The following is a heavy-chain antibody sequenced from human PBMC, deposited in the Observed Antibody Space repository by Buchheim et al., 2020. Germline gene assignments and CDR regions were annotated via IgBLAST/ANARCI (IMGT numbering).Heavy chain of an antibody. CDR3: ARDRPVRYYYYGMDV. J-gene: IGHJ6*02. V-gene: IGHV3-66*01. D-gene: IGHD3-10*02. CDR1: GFTVSSNY. Sequence: EVQLVESGGGLVQPGGSLRLSCAASGFTVSSNYMSWVRQAPGKGLEWVSVIYSGGSTYYADSVKGRFTISRDNSKNTLYLQMNSLRAEDTAVYYCARDRPVRYYYYGMDVWGQGT. CDR2: IYSGGST.